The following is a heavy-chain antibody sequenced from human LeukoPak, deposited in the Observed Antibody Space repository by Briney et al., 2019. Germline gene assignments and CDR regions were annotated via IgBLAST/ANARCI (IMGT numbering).Heavy chain of an antibody. D-gene: IGHD6-19*01. J-gene: IGHJ4*02. CDR3: ARVGGYSSGWYNFDY. Sequence: GGSLRLSCAASGFTFSSYAMHWVRQAPGKGLEYVSAISSNGGSTYYANSVKGRFTISRDNSKNTLYLQMGSLRAEDTAVYYCARVGGYSSGWYNFDYWGQGTLVTVSS. V-gene: IGHV3-64*01. CDR2: ISSNGGST. CDR1: GFTFSSYA.